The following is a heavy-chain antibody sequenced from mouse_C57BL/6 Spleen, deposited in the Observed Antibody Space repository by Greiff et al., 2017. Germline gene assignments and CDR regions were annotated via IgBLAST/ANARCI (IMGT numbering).Heavy chain of an antibody. CDR3: ARDPH. CDR2: ISSGSSTI. CDR1: GFTFSDYG. V-gene: IGHV5-17*01. Sequence: EVMLVESGGGLVKPGGSLKLSCAASGFTFSDYGMNWVRQAPEKGLEWVAYISSGSSTIYYADTVKGRFTISRDNAKNTLFLQMTSLRSEDTAMYYCARDPHGGQGTLVTVSA. J-gene: IGHJ3*01.